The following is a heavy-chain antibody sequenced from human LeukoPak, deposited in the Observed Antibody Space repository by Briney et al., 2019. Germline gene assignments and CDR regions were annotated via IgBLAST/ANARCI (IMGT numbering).Heavy chain of an antibody. Sequence: GGSLRLSCAASGLTFSSYDMHWVRQATGKGLEWVSAIGIRGDTHYSGSVKGRFTISRENAESSLYLQMNSLRAEDTAVYYCARGGIQVSGIDEFDYWGQGTLVTVSS. J-gene: IGHJ4*02. V-gene: IGHV3-13*01. CDR2: IGIRGDT. CDR1: GLTFSSYD. CDR3: ARGGIQVSGIDEFDY. D-gene: IGHD6-19*01.